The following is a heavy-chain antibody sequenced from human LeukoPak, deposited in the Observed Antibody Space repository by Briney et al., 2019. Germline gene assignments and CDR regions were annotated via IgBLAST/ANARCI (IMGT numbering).Heavy chain of an antibody. J-gene: IGHJ3*02. CDR3: ARDPLTYYYDSSDAFDI. Sequence: PSETLSLTCTVSGGSISSGSYYWSWIRQPAGKGLEWIGRIYTSGSTNYNPSLKSRVTISVDTSKNQFSLKLSSVTAADTAVYYCARDPLTYYYDSSDAFDIWGQGTMVTVSS. CDR2: IYTSGST. D-gene: IGHD3-22*01. CDR1: GGSISSGSYY. V-gene: IGHV4-61*02.